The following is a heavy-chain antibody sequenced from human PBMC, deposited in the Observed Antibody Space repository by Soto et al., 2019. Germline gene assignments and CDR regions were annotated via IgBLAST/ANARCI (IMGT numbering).Heavy chain of an antibody. D-gene: IGHD3-22*01. CDR1: GGTFSSYA. J-gene: IGHJ3*02. CDR3: ATFDYYDSSGYRDDAFDI. Sequence: ASVKVSCKASGGTFSSYAISWVRQAPGQGLEWMGGIIPIFDTANHAQKFQGRVTITADESTSTAYMELSSLRSEDTAVYYCATFDYYDSSGYRDDAFDIWGQGTMVTVSS. CDR2: IIPIFDTA. V-gene: IGHV1-69*13.